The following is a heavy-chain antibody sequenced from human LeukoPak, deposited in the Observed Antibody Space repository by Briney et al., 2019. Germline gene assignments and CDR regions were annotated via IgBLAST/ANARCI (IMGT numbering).Heavy chain of an antibody. Sequence: SVKVSCKASGYTFTSYDINWVRQAPGQGLEWMGGIIPIFGTANYAQKFQGRVTITADESTSTAYMELSSLRSEDTAVYYCARARSIVATIGDFDYWGQGTLVTVSS. CDR3: ARARSIVATIGDFDY. J-gene: IGHJ4*02. D-gene: IGHD5-12*01. CDR2: IIPIFGTA. V-gene: IGHV1-69*13. CDR1: GYTFTSYD.